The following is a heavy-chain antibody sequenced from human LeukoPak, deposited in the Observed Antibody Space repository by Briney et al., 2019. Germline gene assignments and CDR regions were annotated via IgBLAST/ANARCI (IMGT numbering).Heavy chain of an antibody. D-gene: IGHD6-19*01. CDR1: GGSISGYY. CDR2: IYYSGST. CDR3: ARDRSSGWYGANDH. V-gene: IGHV4-59*01. J-gene: IGHJ5*02. Sequence: SETLSLTCTVSGGSISGYYWSWIRQPPGKGLEWIGYIYYSGSTNYNPSLESRVTISVDTSKNQFSLKLSSVTAAGTAVYYCARDRSSGWYGANDHWGQGTLVTVSS.